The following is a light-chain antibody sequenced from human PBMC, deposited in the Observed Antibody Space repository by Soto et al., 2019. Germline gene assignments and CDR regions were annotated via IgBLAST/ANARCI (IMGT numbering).Light chain of an antibody. J-gene: IGKJ4*01. CDR3: QKYDSAPLT. CDR2: AAS. CDR1: QSVSRS. V-gene: IGKV1-27*01. Sequence: QLTQSPSSLSASIGDRVIITCRASQSVSRSLNWYQQKAGQAPKLLIYAASTLQSGVPSRFSGSGSGTDFTLTISSLQPEDVATYYCQKYDSAPLTFGGGTKVDIK.